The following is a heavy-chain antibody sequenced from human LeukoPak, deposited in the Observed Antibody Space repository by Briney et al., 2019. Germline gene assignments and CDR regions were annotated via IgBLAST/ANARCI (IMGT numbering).Heavy chain of an antibody. J-gene: IGHJ4*02. CDR2: INQDGSEK. CDR1: GFTLSNSW. V-gene: IGHV3-7*01. Sequence: GGSLRLSCAASGFTLSNSWMSWVRQAPGKGLEWVAIINQDGSEKYYVDSVKGRFTISRDNAKNSLYVQMNSLRVEDTAVYYCVAGSGWGWGQGTLVTVSS. CDR3: VAGSGWG. D-gene: IGHD6-19*01.